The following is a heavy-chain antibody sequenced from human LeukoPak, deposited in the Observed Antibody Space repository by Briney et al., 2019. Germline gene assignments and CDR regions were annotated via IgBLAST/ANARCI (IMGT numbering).Heavy chain of an antibody. J-gene: IGHJ6*02. CDR3: ARGHYGLDV. CDR1: GFTFRSYW. V-gene: IGHV3-7*01. Sequence: GGSLRLSCAASGFTFRSYWMTWVRQAPGKGLEWVAHINPSGSETAFLDSVRGRFTISRDSSKNSLYLQVNTLRVEDTAVYHCARGHYGLDVWGQGTTVTVSS. CDR2: INPSGSET.